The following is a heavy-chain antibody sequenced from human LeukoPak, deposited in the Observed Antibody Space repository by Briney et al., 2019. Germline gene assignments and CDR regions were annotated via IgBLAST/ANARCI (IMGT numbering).Heavy chain of an antibody. CDR3: AKDPSHSNPLYYFDY. V-gene: IGHV3-23*01. CDR2: ISNSDGTT. D-gene: IGHD1-14*01. Sequence: GGSLRLSCAASGFTFSTYAMTWVRQAPGKGLEWVSAISNSDGTTYYADSVKGRFTISRDNSKNTLYLQMNGLRAEDTAVYYCAKDPSHSNPLYYFDYWGQGILVTVSS. CDR1: GFTFSTYA. J-gene: IGHJ4*02.